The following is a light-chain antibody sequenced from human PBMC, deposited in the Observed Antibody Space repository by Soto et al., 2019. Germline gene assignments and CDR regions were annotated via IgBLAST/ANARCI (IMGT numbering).Light chain of an antibody. J-gene: IGKJ4*01. CDR1: QSVSNN. CDR2: AVS. V-gene: IGKV3-15*01. Sequence: EIVMTQSPATLSVSPGERATLSCRASQSVSNNLAWYQQKPGQAPRLLIYAVSARATGIPARFSGSGSGTEFTLTISSLQSEDFAVYYCQQFNNWPLTFGGGTKVAIK. CDR3: QQFNNWPLT.